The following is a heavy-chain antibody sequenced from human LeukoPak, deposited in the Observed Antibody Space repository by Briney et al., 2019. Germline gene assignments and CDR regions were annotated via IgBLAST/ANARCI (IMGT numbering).Heavy chain of an antibody. CDR1: GFSFDDYD. V-gene: IGHV3-20*04. Sequence: GGSLRLSCTASGFSFDDYDMDWVRQAPGQGLEWVSGIKLNGGTTTYADSVKGRFTISRDNARNSLFLQMNSLTAEDTAFYFCARKGHYGIDFWGQGTLVTASS. D-gene: IGHD4-17*01. CDR2: IKLNGGTT. J-gene: IGHJ4*02. CDR3: ARKGHYGIDF.